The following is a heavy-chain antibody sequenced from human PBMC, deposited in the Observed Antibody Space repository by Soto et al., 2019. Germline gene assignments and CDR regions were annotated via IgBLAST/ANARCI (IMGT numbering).Heavy chain of an antibody. V-gene: IGHV3-53*01. D-gene: IGHD4-17*01. J-gene: IGHJ2*01. CDR3: ARLGDNGDHQPFWFFDL. CDR1: GFTVSSSY. CDR2: IYSGGTT. Sequence: VGSLRLSCAASGFTVSSSYMGWVRQAPGKGLEWVSVIYSGGTTYYTASVKGRLTISRDNSKNTLYLQMSSLRADDTAVYYCARLGDNGDHQPFWFFDLWGRGTLVTVSS.